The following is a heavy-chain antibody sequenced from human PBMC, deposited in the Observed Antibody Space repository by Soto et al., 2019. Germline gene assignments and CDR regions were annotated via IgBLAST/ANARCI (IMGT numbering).Heavy chain of an antibody. J-gene: IGHJ6*02. V-gene: IGHV3-30*18. CDR2: ISYDGSNK. Sequence: GGSLILSCAASGFTFSSYGMHWVRQAPGKGLEWVAVISYDGSNKYYADSVKGRFTISRDNSKNTLYLQMNSLRAEDTAVYYCAKDGANYYGMDVWGQGTTVTVSS. CDR3: AKDGANYYGMDV. D-gene: IGHD3-16*01. CDR1: GFTFSSYG.